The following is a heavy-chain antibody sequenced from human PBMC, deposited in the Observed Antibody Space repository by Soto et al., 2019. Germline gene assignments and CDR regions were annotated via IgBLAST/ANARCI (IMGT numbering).Heavy chain of an antibody. CDR1: GYTFSSNG. J-gene: IGHJ4*02. CDR3: ARLHGYSSGWYDY. Sequence: QVQLVQSGAEVKKPEASVKVSCKASGYTFSSNGVSWVRQAPGQGLEWMGWISTFNGNAHYAQKFQGRVTMTTDTSTNTAYMELTSLSSDDTAVYYCARLHGYSSGWYDYWGQGTLVTVSS. D-gene: IGHD6-19*01. V-gene: IGHV1-18*04. CDR2: ISTFNGNA.